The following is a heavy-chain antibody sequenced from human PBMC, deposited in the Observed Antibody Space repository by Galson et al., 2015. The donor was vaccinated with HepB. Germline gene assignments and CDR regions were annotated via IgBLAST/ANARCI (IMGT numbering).Heavy chain of an antibody. D-gene: IGHD3-22*01. V-gene: IGHV6-1*01. CDR3: ARADYYDSSVRRAYWYFDL. CDR2: TYYRSKWYN. J-gene: IGHJ2*01. Sequence: CAISGDSVPSNSAAWNWIRQSPSRGLEWLGRTYYRSKWYNDYAVSVKSRITINPDTSKNQFSLQLNSVTPEDTAVYYCARADYYDSSVRRAYWYFDLWGRGTLVTVSS. CDR1: GDSVPSNSAA.